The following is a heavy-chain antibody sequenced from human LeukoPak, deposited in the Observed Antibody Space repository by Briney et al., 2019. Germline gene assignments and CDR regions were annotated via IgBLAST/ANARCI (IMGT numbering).Heavy chain of an antibody. CDR2: IYGGGNT. D-gene: IGHD2-8*01. V-gene: IGHV3-53*01. J-gene: IGHJ4*02. CDR1: GFIATSNY. Sequence: GGSLRLSCSFAGFIATSNYMAWVRQSAGKGLQWISFIYGGGNTLYSDSVRDRFSISRDNSKSTLYLQMNSLRVEDTAVYYCATGGRSGMAFDFWGQGTLVTVSS. CDR3: ATGGRSGMAFDF.